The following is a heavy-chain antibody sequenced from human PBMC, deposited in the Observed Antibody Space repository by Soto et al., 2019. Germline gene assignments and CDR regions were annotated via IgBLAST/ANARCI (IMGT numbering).Heavy chain of an antibody. CDR2: ISYSGST. J-gene: IGHJ3*02. CDR1: GGSISNYY. Sequence: PSETLSLTCTVSGGSISNYYWSWIRQPPGKGLERIGYISYSGSTNYNPSLKSRVTISLDTSKNQFSLKLSSVTAADTAVYYCARRENHSGSGTYRDGNGAFDIWGQGTMVTVSS. V-gene: IGHV4-59*08. D-gene: IGHD3-10*01. CDR3: ARRENHSGSGTYRDGNGAFDI.